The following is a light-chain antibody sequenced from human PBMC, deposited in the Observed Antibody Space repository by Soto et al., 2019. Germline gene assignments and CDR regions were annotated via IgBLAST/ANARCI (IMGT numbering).Light chain of an antibody. CDR3: QQYNNWPLT. J-gene: IGKJ4*01. Sequence: EIVMTQSPDTLSVSPGERATLSCRASQSVSSNIAWYQQKPGQAPRLLIYGASTRATGIPARFSGSGSGTEFTLTISSLQSEDFAIYYCQQYNNWPLTFGGGTKVEIK. CDR2: GAS. V-gene: IGKV3-15*01. CDR1: QSVSSN.